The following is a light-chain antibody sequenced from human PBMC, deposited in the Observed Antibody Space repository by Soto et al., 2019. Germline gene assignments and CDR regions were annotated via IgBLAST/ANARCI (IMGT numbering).Light chain of an antibody. CDR2: GAS. Sequence: DVQMTQSPSPLSASVGDGVTITCRASQTISTYLNWYQQKPVKAPKLLIYGASSLQSGVPSSFSGSGSGTDFTLTISCLQSEDFATYYCPQYYSYPRTFGQGTKVDIK. CDR3: PQYYSYPRT. V-gene: IGKV1-39*01. J-gene: IGKJ1*01. CDR1: QTISTY.